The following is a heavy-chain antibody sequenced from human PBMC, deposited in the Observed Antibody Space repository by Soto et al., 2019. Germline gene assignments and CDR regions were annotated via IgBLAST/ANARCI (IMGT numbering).Heavy chain of an antibody. V-gene: IGHV3-66*01. D-gene: IGHD4-17*01. Sequence: PGGSLRLSCAASGFTVSSNYMSWVRQAPGKGLEWVSVIYSGGSTYYADSVKGRFTISRDNSKNTLYLQMNSLRAEDTAVYYCSSSTVTTWGIYYYMDVWGKGTTVTVSS. CDR2: IYSGGST. J-gene: IGHJ6*03. CDR3: SSSTVTTWGIYYYMDV. CDR1: GFTVSSNY.